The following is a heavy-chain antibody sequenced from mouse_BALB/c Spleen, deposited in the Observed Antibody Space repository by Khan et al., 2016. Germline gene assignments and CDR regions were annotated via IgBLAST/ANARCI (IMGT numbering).Heavy chain of an antibody. CDR2: INPFNDGT. V-gene: IGHV1S136*01. J-gene: IGHJ4*01. D-gene: IGHD2-1*01. CDR1: GFTFISYV. Sequence: QLQQSGLELVKPGASVKMSCKASGFTFISYVMHWVKQKPGQGLEWIGYINPFNDGTNYNENFKGKATLTSDKSSSTAYMDLSSLTSEDSAVYYCARSGNLAMDYWGQGTSVTVSS. CDR3: ARSGNLAMDY.